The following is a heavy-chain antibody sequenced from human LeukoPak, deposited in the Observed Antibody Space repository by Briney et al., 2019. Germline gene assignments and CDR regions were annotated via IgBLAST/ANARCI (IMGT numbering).Heavy chain of an antibody. J-gene: IGHJ4*02. Sequence: SETLSLTCAVYGGSFSGYYWSWIRQPPGKGLEWIGEINHSGSTNYNPSLKSRVTISVDTSKSQFSLKLNSVTAADTAVYYCARGPPFTYWGQGTLVTVSS. CDR2: INHSGST. CDR1: GGSFSGYY. CDR3: ARGPPFTY. V-gene: IGHV4-34*01. D-gene: IGHD3-16*01.